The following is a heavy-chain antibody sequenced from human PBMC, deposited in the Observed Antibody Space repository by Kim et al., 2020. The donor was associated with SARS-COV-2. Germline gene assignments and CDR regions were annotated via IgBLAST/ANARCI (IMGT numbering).Heavy chain of an antibody. V-gene: IGHV3-23*01. CDR3: AKGDYYDSGGHYYSSFDY. J-gene: IGHJ4*02. Sequence: KRRFTISRDNSKTTLYLQMNSLRAEDTAVYYCAKGDYYDSGGHYYSSFDYWGQGTLVTVSS. D-gene: IGHD3-22*01.